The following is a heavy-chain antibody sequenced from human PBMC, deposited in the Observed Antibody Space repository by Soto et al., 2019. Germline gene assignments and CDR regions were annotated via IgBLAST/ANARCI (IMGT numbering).Heavy chain of an antibody. CDR3: ATDKDSTYDY. D-gene: IGHD4-4*01. J-gene: IGHJ4*02. V-gene: IGHV1-69*08. Sequence: QVHLVQSGAEVEKPGSSVKVSCKASGDTFSSYSFTWVRQAPGQGLEWMGRIIPILGITNYAQKFQGRVTFTADKSTSTAYMELSSLRSEDTAVYYCATDKDSTYDYWGQGTLVTVSS. CDR1: GDTFSSYS. CDR2: IIPILGIT.